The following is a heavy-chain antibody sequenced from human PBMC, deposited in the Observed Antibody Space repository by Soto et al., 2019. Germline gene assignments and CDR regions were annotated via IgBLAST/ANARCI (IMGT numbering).Heavy chain of an antibody. CDR2: IYYSGST. CDR3: ARVFALDYYGMDV. CDR1: GGSISSGGYY. D-gene: IGHD3-10*02. Sequence: QVQLQESGPGLVKPSQTLSLTCTVSGGSISSGGYYWSWIRQHPGKGLEWIGYIYYSGSTYYNPSLKSRVTISLDPSKNQFSLKLSSVTAADTAVYYCARVFALDYYGMDVWGQGTTVTVSS. V-gene: IGHV4-31*03. J-gene: IGHJ6*02.